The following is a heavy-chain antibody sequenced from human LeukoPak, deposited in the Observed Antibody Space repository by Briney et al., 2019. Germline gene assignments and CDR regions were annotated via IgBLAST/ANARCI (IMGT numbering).Heavy chain of an antibody. V-gene: IGHV3-21*01. D-gene: IGHD6-19*01. J-gene: IGHJ2*01. CDR2: ISTTSSYI. CDR1: GFTLSRHS. Sequence: PGGSLRLSCAASGFTLSRHSMNWVRQAPGKGREWVSSISTTSSYIYNADSVKGRFTISRANAKPSLYLQMTSLSAEDTAVYYYATLVGPRRWLGWDWYLHLWGRGTLVTVSS. CDR3: ATLVGPRRWLGWDWYLHL.